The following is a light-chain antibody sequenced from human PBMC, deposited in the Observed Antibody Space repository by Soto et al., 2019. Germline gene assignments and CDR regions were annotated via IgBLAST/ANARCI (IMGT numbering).Light chain of an antibody. CDR1: SSNIGAGYD. CDR3: QSYDSSLSGVV. J-gene: IGLJ2*01. CDR2: VNS. V-gene: IGLV1-40*01. Sequence: QSVLTQPPSVSGAPGQRVTISCTGSSSNIGAGYDVHWYQQLPGTAPKLLIYVNSNRPSGVPDRFSGSKSVTSASLAITGLQAEDEADYYCQSYDSSLSGVVFGGGTKLTVL.